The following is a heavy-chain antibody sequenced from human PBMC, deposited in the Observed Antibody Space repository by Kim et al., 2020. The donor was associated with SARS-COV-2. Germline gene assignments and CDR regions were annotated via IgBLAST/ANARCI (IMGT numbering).Heavy chain of an antibody. D-gene: IGHD6-19*01. J-gene: IGHJ3*02. CDR2: IKHDGNQK. V-gene: IGHV3-7*01. Sequence: GGSLRLSCAASGFTFSSYCMTWVRQAPGKGLEWVANIKHDGNQKYYVDSVKGRFTISRDNAKNSLYLQMNSLRAEDTAVYYCARDGDLYSSGKDAFDIWGQGTMVTVSS. CDR3: ARDGDLYSSGKDAFDI. CDR1: GFTFSSYC.